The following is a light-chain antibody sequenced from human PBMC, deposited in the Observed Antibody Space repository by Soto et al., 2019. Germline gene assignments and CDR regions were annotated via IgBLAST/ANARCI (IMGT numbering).Light chain of an antibody. J-gene: IGKJ1*01. CDR2: DAS. CDR3: QQYET. Sequence: DIQMTQSPSTLSASVGDRVTITCRASQSISSWLAWYQQKPGKAPKLLIYDASSLESEVPSRFSGSGSGTEFTLTISSLQPDDFATYYCQQYETFGQGTKVEIK. CDR1: QSISSW. V-gene: IGKV1-5*01.